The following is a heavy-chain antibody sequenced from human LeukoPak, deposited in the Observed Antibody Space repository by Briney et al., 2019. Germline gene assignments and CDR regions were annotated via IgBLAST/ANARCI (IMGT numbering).Heavy chain of an antibody. CDR3: ARDIAAADTVDY. CDR1: GFTFSSYA. Sequence: GRSLRLSCAASGFTFSSYAMHWVRQAPGKGLEWVAVISYDGSNKYYADSVKGRFTISRDNSKNTLYLQMNSPRAEDTAVYYCARDIAAADTVDYWGQGTLVTVSS. J-gene: IGHJ4*02. V-gene: IGHV3-30*04. CDR2: ISYDGSNK. D-gene: IGHD6-13*01.